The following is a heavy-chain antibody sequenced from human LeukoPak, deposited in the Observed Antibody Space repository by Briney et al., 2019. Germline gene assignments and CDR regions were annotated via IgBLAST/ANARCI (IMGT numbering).Heavy chain of an antibody. CDR1: GFTFRSYA. Sequence: GGSLRLSCAASGFTFRSYAMHWVRQAPGKGLEWVAVISYDGSNKYYADSVKGRFTISRDNSKNTLYLQMNSLRAEDTAVYYCARTYCSSTSCYAGNYYYGMDVWGQGTTVTVSS. V-gene: IGHV3-30-3*01. CDR2: ISYDGSNK. CDR3: ARTYCSSTSCYAGNYYYGMDV. D-gene: IGHD2-2*01. J-gene: IGHJ6*02.